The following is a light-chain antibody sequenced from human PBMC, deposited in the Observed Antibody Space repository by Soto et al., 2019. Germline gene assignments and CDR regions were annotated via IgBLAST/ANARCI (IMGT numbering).Light chain of an antibody. V-gene: IGKV3-20*01. CDR1: QSVSSSY. J-gene: IGKJ2*01. Sequence: EIVLTQSPGTLSLSPGERATLSCRASQSVSSSYLAWYQQKPGQAPRLLIFDASSSATGIPDRFSGSASGKDFTRPITRLEPEDFAVYSCHQYGNSPQTFGQGTKLEIK. CDR3: HQYGNSPQT. CDR2: DAS.